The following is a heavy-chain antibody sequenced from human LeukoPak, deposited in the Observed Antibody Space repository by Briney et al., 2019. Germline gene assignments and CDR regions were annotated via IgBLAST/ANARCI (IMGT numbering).Heavy chain of an antibody. V-gene: IGHV4-39*01. CDR3: ARLGDYHDPPDY. CDR2: IHYSGST. J-gene: IGHJ4*02. CDR1: GGSISSPTYY. D-gene: IGHD1-1*01. Sequence: SETLSLTCTVSGGSISSPTYYWAWIRQPPGQELEWIKTIHYSGSTYDNPSLKSRFNMSVDTSKNQFFLKLSSVTAADTAVYYCARLGDYHDPPDYGGQGTLVTVSS.